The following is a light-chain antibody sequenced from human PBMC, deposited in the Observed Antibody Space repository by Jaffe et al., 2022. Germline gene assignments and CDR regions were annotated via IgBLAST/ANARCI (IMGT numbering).Light chain of an antibody. J-gene: IGKJ5*01. CDR2: AAS. V-gene: IGKV1-39*01. CDR3: QQSYTTPPIT. CDR1: QRISSY. Sequence: DIQMTQSPPSLSASVGDRVIITCRASQRISSYLNWYQQKPGKAPKLLIYAASSLQSGVPSRFSGSGSGTDFTLTISSLQPEDFATYYCQQSYTTPPITFGQGTRLEIK.